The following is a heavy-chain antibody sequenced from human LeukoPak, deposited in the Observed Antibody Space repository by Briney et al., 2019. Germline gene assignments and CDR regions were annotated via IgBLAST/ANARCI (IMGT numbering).Heavy chain of an antibody. V-gene: IGHV4-31*03. CDR3: ARQRGYGSSGTGSFDS. J-gene: IGHJ4*02. Sequence: SETLSLTCNASRGSIGGASYWTWIRQQPGKDLDWIGYIYYSGSTYYNPSLRSRVSMSVDTSKNQFSLRLSSVTAADSAVYFCARQRGYGSSGTGSFDSWGQGILVTVSS. CDR1: RGSIGGASY. CDR2: IYYSGST. D-gene: IGHD6-19*01.